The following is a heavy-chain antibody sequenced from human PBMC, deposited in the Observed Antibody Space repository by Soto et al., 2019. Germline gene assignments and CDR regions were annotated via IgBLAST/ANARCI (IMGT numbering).Heavy chain of an antibody. J-gene: IGHJ4*02. CDR1: GDIFTNYA. CDR3: ARRSRDGDGTFDH. Sequence: AASVKVSCKASGDIFTNYAFHWVRQAPGQGLEWKGRINAANGNTEYSQKFQGRVTITRDTSASTAYMEVSSLKYEDTAVYYCARRSRDGDGTFDHWGQGTLVTVSS. D-gene: IGHD1-26*01. V-gene: IGHV1-3*01. CDR2: INAANGNT.